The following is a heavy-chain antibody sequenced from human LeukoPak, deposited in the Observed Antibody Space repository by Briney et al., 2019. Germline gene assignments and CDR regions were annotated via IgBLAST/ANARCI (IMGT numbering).Heavy chain of an antibody. J-gene: IGHJ2*01. CDR2: ISSSSSYI. CDR1: GFTFDEYG. Sequence: PGGSLRLSCRASGFTFDEYGMNWVRQAPGKGLEWVSSISSSSSYIYYADSVKGRFTISRDNARNSLYLQMNSLRAEDTAVYYCARDGLAAATLHWCFDLWGRGTLVTVSS. D-gene: IGHD2-15*01. V-gene: IGHV3-21*01. CDR3: ARDGLAAATLHWCFDL.